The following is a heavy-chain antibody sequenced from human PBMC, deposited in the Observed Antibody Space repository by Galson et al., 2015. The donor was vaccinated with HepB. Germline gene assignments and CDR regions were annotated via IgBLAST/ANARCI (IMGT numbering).Heavy chain of an antibody. V-gene: IGHV3-33*01. D-gene: IGHD6-13*01. Sequence: SLRLSCAASGFTFSSFLMHWVRQAPGKGLEWVAVIWYDDSYKFYADSVKGRFTISRDNSKNTLDLQLNNLRAEDTAVYYCTRQLLVGGGLDVWGQGTTVTVSS. CDR2: IWYDDSYK. CDR3: TRQLLVGGGLDV. CDR1: GFTFSSFL. J-gene: IGHJ6*02.